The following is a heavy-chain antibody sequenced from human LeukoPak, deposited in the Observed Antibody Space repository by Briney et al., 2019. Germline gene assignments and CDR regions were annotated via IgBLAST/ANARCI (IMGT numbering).Heavy chain of an antibody. CDR3: AREGLGYCSSTSCSYYFDY. CDR2: IYSGGST. J-gene: IGHJ4*02. D-gene: IGHD2-2*01. CDR1: GFTFSSYA. V-gene: IGHV3-66*01. Sequence: GGSLRLSCAASGFTFSSYAMSWVRQAPGKGLEWVSVIYSGGSTYYADSVKGRFTISRDNSKNTLYLQMNSLRAEDTAVYYCAREGLGYCSSTSCSYYFDYWGQGTLVTVSS.